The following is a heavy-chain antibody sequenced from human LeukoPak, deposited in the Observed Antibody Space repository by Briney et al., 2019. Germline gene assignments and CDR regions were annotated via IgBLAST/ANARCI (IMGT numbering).Heavy chain of an antibody. D-gene: IGHD2-2*01. CDR2: ISSSSSYI. V-gene: IGHV3-21*01. Sequence: GGSLRLSCAASGFTFSSYSMNWVRQAPGKGLEWVSSISSSSSYIYYADSVKGRFTISRDNAKNSLYLQMNSLRAEDTAVYYCARDAVRAAIMGALDIWGQGTMVTVSS. J-gene: IGHJ3*02. CDR1: GFTFSSYS. CDR3: ARDAVRAAIMGALDI.